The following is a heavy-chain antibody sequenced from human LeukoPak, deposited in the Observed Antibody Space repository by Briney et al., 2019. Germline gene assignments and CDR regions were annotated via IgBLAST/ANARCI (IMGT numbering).Heavy chain of an antibody. CDR3: ARGFVSCSGGSCYVRFDP. J-gene: IGHJ5*02. CDR1: GGSFSGYY. D-gene: IGHD2-15*01. V-gene: IGHV4-34*01. Sequence: SETLSLTCAVYGGSFSGYYWSWIRQPPGKGLEWIGEINHSGSTNYNPSLKSRVTISVDTSKNQFSLKLSSVTAADTAVYYCARGFVSCSGGSCYVRFDPWGQGTLVTVSS. CDR2: INHSGST.